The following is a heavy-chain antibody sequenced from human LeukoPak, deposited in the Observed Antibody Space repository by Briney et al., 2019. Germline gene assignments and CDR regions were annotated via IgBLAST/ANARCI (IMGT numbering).Heavy chain of an antibody. CDR1: GGSFSDYY. J-gene: IGHJ5*02. CDR3: ARGGGYNWFDP. CDR2: INHSGST. Sequence: SETLSLTCAVYGGSFSDYYWSWIRQPPGKGLEWIGEINHSGSTNYNPSLKSRVTISVDTSKNQFSLKLSSVTAADPAVYYCARGGGYNWFDPWGQGTLVTVSS. V-gene: IGHV4-34*01.